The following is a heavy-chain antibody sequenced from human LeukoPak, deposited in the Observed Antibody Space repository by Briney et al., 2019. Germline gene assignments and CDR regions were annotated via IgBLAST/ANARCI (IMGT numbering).Heavy chain of an antibody. Sequence: GGSLRLSCAASGFTFSSYAMSWVRQAPGKGLEWVSAISGSGGSTYYADSVKGRFTISRDNSKNTLYLQMNSLGAEDTAVYYCATLKDAVTIFDNWGQGTLVTVSS. D-gene: IGHD4-17*01. CDR1: GFTFSSYA. V-gene: IGHV3-23*01. CDR3: ATLKDAVTIFDN. CDR2: ISGSGGST. J-gene: IGHJ4*02.